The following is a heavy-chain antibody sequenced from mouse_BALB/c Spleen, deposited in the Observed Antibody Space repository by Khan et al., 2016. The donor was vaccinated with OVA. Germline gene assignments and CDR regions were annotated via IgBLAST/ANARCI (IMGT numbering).Heavy chain of an antibody. CDR1: GYTFTNYW. V-gene: IGHV1-63*02. D-gene: IGHD3-1*01. CDR3: TRWATWFFDV. J-gene: IGHJ1*01. CDR2: IYPTGYFT. Sequence: QVQLQQSGNELIRPGTSVKMSCKASGYTFTNYWLGWVKQRPGHGLAWIGDIYPTGYFTNYNEKFKGKATLTVDTSSNTAYMQLSGLTSEDSAVYFCTRWATWFFDVWGAGTTVTVSS.